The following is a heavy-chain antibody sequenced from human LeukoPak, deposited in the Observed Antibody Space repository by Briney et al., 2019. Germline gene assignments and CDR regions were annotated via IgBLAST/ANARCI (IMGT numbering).Heavy chain of an antibody. CDR3: ARVRSICLRCAFDI. CDR2: INPSGGST. J-gene: IGHJ3*02. CDR1: GYTFTSYH. V-gene: IGHV1-46*01. D-gene: IGHD2-2*01. Sequence: GASVKVFCKASGYTFTSYHMHWVRQAPGQGLEWMGIINPSGGSTSNAQKFQGRVTMTRDTSTSKVYMELSSLRSEDTAVYYCARVRSICLRCAFDIWGQGTMVTVSS.